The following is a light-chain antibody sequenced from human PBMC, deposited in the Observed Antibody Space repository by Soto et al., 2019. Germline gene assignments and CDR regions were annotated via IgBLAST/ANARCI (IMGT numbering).Light chain of an antibody. CDR1: QSVSNNY. CDR3: QQYGSSPPSST. J-gene: IGKJ5*01. Sequence: EIVVTQSPGTLSLSPGERATLSCRASQSVSNNYLAWYQQKPGQAPRLLIYGASNRATDIPDRFSGRGSGTDFTLTISRLEPEDFAVYYCQQYGSSPPSSTFGQGTRLEIK. V-gene: IGKV3-20*01. CDR2: GAS.